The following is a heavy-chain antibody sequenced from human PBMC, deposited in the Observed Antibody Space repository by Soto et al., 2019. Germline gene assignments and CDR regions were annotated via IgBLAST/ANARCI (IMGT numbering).Heavy chain of an antibody. CDR1: GDSISSADYF. CDR2: IFHSGTT. V-gene: IGHV4-30-4*01. CDR3: ARPGDAYGLDV. J-gene: IGHJ6*02. Sequence: SETLSLTCSVSGDSISSADYFWTWIRQSPGKGLEWMGYIFHSGTTYYNPSLKGRVLISVDTSKNHFSLNLSSVTAADTAVYYCARPGDAYGLDVWGQGTTVTVSS. D-gene: IGHD2-21*02.